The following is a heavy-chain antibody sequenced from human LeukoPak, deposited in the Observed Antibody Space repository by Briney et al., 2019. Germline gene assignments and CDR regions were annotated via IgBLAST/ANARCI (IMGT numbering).Heavy chain of an antibody. CDR2: IWDEGKKK. D-gene: IGHD4-17*01. J-gene: IGHJ3*02. Sequence: PGRSLRLSCTGSGFTFSEYGRRWVRQAPGKGVEWVGVIWDEGKKKKNADSVKGRFTISRHNSKNTQYLQVNSLRAEDTAMYYCAKGAHIYGDYGAVDIWGQGTMVTISS. CDR1: GFTFSEYG. V-gene: IGHV3-33*06. CDR3: AKGAHIYGDYGAVDI.